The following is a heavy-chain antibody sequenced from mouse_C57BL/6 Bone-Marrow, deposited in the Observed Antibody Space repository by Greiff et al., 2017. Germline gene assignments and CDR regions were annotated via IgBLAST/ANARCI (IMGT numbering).Heavy chain of an antibody. CDR1: GYTFTSYW. D-gene: IGHD2-3*01. J-gene: IGHJ4*01. V-gene: IGHV1-69*01. CDR2: IDPSDSYT. CDR3: ARGLLRRAMDY. Sequence: QVQLQQPGAELVMPGASVKLSCKASGYTFTSYWMHWVKQRPGQGLEWIGEIDPSDSYTNYNQKFTGKSTLTVDKSSSTAYMQLSSLPSEDSAVYYCARGLLRRAMDYWGQGTSVTVSS.